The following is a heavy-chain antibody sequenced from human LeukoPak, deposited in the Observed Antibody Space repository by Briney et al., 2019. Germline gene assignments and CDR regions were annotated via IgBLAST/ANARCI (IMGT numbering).Heavy chain of an antibody. Sequence: ASVKVSCKASGYTFTSYDINWVRQAPGQGLEWMGWISAYNGNTNYAQKLQGRVTMTTDTSTSTAYMELRSLRSDDTAVYYCARSASSSWSYGASDIWGQGTMVTVSS. CDR3: ARSASSSWSYGASDI. D-gene: IGHD6-13*01. CDR2: ISAYNGNT. CDR1: GYTFTSYD. V-gene: IGHV1-18*01. J-gene: IGHJ3*02.